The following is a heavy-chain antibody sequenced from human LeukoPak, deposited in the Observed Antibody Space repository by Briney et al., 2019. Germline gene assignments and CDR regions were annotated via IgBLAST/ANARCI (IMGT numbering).Heavy chain of an antibody. D-gene: IGHD3-10*01. CDR3: ARGMVRGVISFGYYYMDV. Sequence: SETLSLTCTVSGYSISSGSYWGWIRQPPGKGLEWIGSIYHSGTTYYNSSLKSRVTISVDTSKNQFSLKLSSVTAADTAVYYCARGMVRGVISFGYYYMDVWGKGTTVTVSS. CDR1: GYSISSGSY. CDR2: IYHSGTT. J-gene: IGHJ6*03. V-gene: IGHV4-38-2*02.